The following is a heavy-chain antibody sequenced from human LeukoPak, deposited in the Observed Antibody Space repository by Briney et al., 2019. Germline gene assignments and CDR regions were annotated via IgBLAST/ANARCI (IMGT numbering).Heavy chain of an antibody. V-gene: IGHV3-7*01. D-gene: IGHD3-10*01. Sequence: GGSLRLSCTASGFTFGDYAMTWVRQAPGKGLEWVANINQDGTEKYYVDSVKGRFTISRDNAKNSLYLQMNSLRVEDTAVYYCAKLAKYFYGSETYYFFEHWGQGTPVTASS. J-gene: IGHJ4*02. CDR3: AKLAKYFYGSETYYFFEH. CDR1: GFTFGDYA. CDR2: INQDGTEK.